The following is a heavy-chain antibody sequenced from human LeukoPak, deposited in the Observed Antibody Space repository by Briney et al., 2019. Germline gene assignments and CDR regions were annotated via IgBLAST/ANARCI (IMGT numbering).Heavy chain of an antibody. D-gene: IGHD3-3*01. CDR1: GFTFGDYD. Sequence: PGGSLILSCKVSGFTFGDYDMGWVRQAPGRGLEWLGLIRRKPYGGTTEYAVSVKGRFSISRDDFRSIAYLQMNSLKTEDTAVYFCARILGHDFWSGYLRTDVFDFWGQGTMVSVSS. CDR3: ARILGHDFWSGYLRTDVFDF. CDR2: IRRKPYGGTT. V-gene: IGHV3-49*04. J-gene: IGHJ3*01.